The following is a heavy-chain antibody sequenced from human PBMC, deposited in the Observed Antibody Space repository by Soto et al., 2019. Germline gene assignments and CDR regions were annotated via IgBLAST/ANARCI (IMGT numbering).Heavy chain of an antibody. V-gene: IGHV4-34*01. CDR3: ARGWRLSSWYSYHYWFDP. CDR2: INHSGST. D-gene: IGHD6-13*01. Sequence: KPSETLSLTCAVYGGSFSGYYWSWIRQPPGKGLEWIGEINHSGSTNYNPSLKSRVTISVDTSKNQFSLKLSSVTAADTAVYYCARGWRLSSWYSYHYWFDPWGQGTLVTVSS. J-gene: IGHJ5*02. CDR1: GGSFSGYY.